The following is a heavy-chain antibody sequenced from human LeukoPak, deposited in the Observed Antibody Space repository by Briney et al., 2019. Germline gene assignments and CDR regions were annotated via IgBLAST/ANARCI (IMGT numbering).Heavy chain of an antibody. CDR2: INPSGGST. J-gene: IGHJ4*02. CDR3: ARTNLDCKNGVCYDY. Sequence: ASVKVSCKASGYTFTSYYMHWVRQAPGQGLEWMGIINPSGGSTSYAQKFQGRVTMTRGTSTSTVYMELSSLRSEDTAVYYCARTNLDCKNGVCYDYWGQGTLVTVSS. V-gene: IGHV1-46*01. CDR1: GYTFTSYY. D-gene: IGHD2-8*01.